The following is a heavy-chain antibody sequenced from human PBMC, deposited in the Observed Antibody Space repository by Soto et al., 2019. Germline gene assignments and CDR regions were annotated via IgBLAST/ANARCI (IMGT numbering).Heavy chain of an antibody. CDR3: ARDGAVAGTRCLDY. CDR1: GYTFTSYG. J-gene: IGHJ4*02. D-gene: IGHD6-19*01. Sequence: ASVKASCKASGYTFTSYGISCVRQAPGQGLEWMGWISAYNGNTNYAQKLQGRVTMTTDTSTSTAYMELRSLRSDDTAVYYCARDGAVAGTRCLDYWGQGTLVTAPQ. CDR2: ISAYNGNT. V-gene: IGHV1-18*01.